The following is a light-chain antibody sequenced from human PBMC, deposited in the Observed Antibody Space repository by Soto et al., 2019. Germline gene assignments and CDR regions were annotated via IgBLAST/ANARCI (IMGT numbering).Light chain of an antibody. V-gene: IGKV3-15*01. J-gene: IGKJ2*01. Sequence: EIVMTQSPGPLSVSPGERATLSCRASQGVGTNLAWYQQRPGQAPRLLIYAASTRATGIPARFSGRGSGTEFTLTISSLQSEDFALYFCQQYNNWPLYSFGQGTKLEIK. CDR2: AAS. CDR3: QQYNNWPLYS. CDR1: QGVGTN.